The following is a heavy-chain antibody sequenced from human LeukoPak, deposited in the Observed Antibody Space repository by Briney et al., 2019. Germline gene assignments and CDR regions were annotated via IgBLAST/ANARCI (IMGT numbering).Heavy chain of an antibody. J-gene: IGHJ4*02. CDR2: IYYNGAT. D-gene: IGHD5-24*01. CDR3: AKEAYIEMATITPDY. Sequence: SETLSLTCTVSGGSIRSSSYYWGWIRQPPGKGLEWIGTIYYNGATQYNPSLKSRVTMSVDTSKNQFSLKLTSVTAADTAVYYCAKEAYIEMATITPDYWGQGTLVTVSS. CDR1: GGSIRSSSYY. V-gene: IGHV4-39*02.